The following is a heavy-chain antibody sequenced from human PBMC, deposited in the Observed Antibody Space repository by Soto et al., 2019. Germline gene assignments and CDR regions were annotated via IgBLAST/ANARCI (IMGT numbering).Heavy chain of an antibody. V-gene: IGHV4-39*01. CDR2: IYYSGST. D-gene: IGHD5-18*01. CDR1: GGSISSSSYY. J-gene: IGHJ4*02. CDR3: ASQRFIGYSYGSGGIDY. Sequence: SETLSLTCTVSGGSISSSSYYWGWIRQPPGKGLEWIGSIYYSGSTYYNPSLKSRVTISVDTSKNQFSLKLSSVTAADTAVYYCASQRFIGYSYGSGGIDYWGQGTLVTVSS.